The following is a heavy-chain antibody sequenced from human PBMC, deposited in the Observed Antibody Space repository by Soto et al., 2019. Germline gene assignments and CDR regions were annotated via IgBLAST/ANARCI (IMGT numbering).Heavy chain of an antibody. D-gene: IGHD5-12*01. CDR3: ARDTVGGVATMIGDY. J-gene: IGHJ4*02. CDR1: GFTFSSYA. V-gene: IGHV3-30-3*01. Sequence: QVQLVESGGGVVQPGRSLRLSCAASGFTFSSYAMHWVRQAPGKGLEWVAVISYDGSNKYYADSVKGRFTISRDNSKNTLYLRMNSLRAEGTDVYDCARDTVGGVATMIGDYWGQGTLVTVSS. CDR2: ISYDGSNK.